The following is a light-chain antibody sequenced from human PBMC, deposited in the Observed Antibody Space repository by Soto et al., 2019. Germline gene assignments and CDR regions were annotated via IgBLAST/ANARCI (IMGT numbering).Light chain of an antibody. Sequence: EVVMTQSPATLSVSPGERAALSCRASQSISSNLAWYQQKPSQPPRLLISGASTRATGIPATFSGSGSGTNFTLTISSLQSEDFAVYYCQQYNNWPLTFGGGTKVEIK. V-gene: IGKV3-15*01. CDR1: QSISSN. J-gene: IGKJ4*01. CDR2: GAS. CDR3: QQYNNWPLT.